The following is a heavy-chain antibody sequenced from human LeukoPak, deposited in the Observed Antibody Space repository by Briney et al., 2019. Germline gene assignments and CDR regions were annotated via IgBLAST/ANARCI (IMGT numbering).Heavy chain of an antibody. CDR1: GGTFSSYA. D-gene: IGHD4-4*01. CDR3: ARGDYNNDLDY. V-gene: IGHV1-69*04. J-gene: IGHJ4*02. Sequence: SSVKVSCKASGGTFSSYAISWVRQAPGQGLEWMGRIIPILGIANYAQKFQGRVTITADKSTSTAYMELSSLRSEDTAVYYCARGDYNNDLDYWGQGTLVTVSS. CDR2: IIPILGIA.